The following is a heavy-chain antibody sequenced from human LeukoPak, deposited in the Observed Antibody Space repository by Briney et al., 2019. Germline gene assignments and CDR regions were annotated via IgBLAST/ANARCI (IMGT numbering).Heavy chain of an antibody. Sequence: GGSLRLSCAASGFTFDDYGMTWVRQAPGKGLEWVAGINGNGDTTGYADSVKGRFTISRDNAKNSLYLQMNSLRAEDTALYYCARGNRGSSYGGDSWGQGTLVTVSS. CDR3: ARGNRGSSYGGDS. CDR1: GFTFDDYG. V-gene: IGHV3-20*04. CDR2: INGNGDTT. J-gene: IGHJ4*02. D-gene: IGHD1-26*01.